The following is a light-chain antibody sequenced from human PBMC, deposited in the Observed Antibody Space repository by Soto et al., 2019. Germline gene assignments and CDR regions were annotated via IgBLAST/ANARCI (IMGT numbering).Light chain of an antibody. CDR2: GAS. V-gene: IGKV3-20*01. CDR3: QQYGNPPPYS. CDR1: QSVSRSL. Sequence: EMVLTQSPGTQTLSPGERATLSCRASQSVSRSLLAWYQQKPGQAPRLLIYGASTRATGIADRFSGSGSGTDFTLTISRLEPEDFAVYYCQQYGNPPPYSFGQGTKVDIK. J-gene: IGKJ2*03.